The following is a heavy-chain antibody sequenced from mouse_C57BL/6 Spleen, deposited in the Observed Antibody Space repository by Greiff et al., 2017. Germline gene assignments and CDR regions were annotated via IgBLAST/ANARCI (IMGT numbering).Heavy chain of an antibody. J-gene: IGHJ3*01. CDR1: GYTFTSYW. D-gene: IGHD3-2*02. CDR2: IYPGSGST. CDR3: ARRTAQATPFAY. Sequence: VQLQQPGAELVKPGASVKMSCKASGYTFTSYWITWVKQRPGQGLEWIGDIYPGSGSTNYNEKFKSKATLTVDTSSSTAYMQRSSLTSEDSAVYYCARRTAQATPFAYWGKGTLVTVSA. V-gene: IGHV1-55*01.